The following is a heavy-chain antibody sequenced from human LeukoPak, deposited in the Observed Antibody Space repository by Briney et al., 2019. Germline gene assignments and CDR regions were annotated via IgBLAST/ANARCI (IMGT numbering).Heavy chain of an antibody. J-gene: IGHJ6*02. D-gene: IGHD4-11*01. CDR2: IYSGGTT. CDR3: ARSYSNHLFGMDV. Sequence: GGSLRLSCEASGFIVTSYHMTWVRQAPGKGLEWVSVIYSGGTTYYADSVKGRVAISRDNSKNTVFLQMNSVRAEDTAVYYCARSYSNHLFGMDVWGQGTTVTVSS. V-gene: IGHV3-66*01. CDR1: GFIVTSYH.